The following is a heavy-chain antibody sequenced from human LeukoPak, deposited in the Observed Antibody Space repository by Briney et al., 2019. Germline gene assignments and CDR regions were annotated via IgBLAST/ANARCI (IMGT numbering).Heavy chain of an antibody. CDR2: INPSGGTT. CDR1: GYTFTNYY. CDR3: ARIQRGVVNAFDI. D-gene: IGHD3-16*02. J-gene: IGHJ3*02. V-gene: IGHV1-46*01. Sequence: GASVKVSCKASGYTFTNYYMHWVRQAPGQGLEWMGLINPSGGTTSSAQKFQGRVTMTRETSTSTVYMELSSLRSEDTAVYFCARIQRGVVNAFDIWGQGTMVTVSS.